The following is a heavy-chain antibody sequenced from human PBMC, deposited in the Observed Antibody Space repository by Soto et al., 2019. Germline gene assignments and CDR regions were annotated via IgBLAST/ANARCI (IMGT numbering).Heavy chain of an antibody. V-gene: IGHV1-8*01. CDR2: MNPNSGNT. CDR1: GYTFTSYD. Sequence: QVQLVQSGAEVKKPGASVKVSCKASGYTFTSYDINWVRQATGQGLEWMGWMNPNSGNTGYAQKFQGGXTXTXXTSISTAYMELSSLRSEDTAVYYCAREKTSYGMDVWGQGTTVTVSS. J-gene: IGHJ6*02. CDR3: AREKTSYGMDV.